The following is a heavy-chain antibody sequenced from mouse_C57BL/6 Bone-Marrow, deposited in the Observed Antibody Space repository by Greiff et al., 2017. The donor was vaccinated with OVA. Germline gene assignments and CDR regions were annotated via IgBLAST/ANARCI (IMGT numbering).Heavy chain of an antibody. CDR2: ISSGGSYT. V-gene: IGHV5-6*01. D-gene: IGHD2-5*01. CDR3: ARRGYSNFYAMDY. CDR1: GFTFSSYG. Sequence: VQLQQSGGDLVKPGGSLKLSCAASGFTFSSYGMSWVRQTPDKRLEWVATISSGGSYTYYPDSVKGRFTISRDNAKNTLYLQMSSLKSEDTAMYYCARRGYSNFYAMDYWGQGTSVTVSS. J-gene: IGHJ4*01.